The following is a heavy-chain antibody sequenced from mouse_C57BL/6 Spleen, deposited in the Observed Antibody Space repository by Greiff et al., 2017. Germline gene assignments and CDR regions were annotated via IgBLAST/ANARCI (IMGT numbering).Heavy chain of an antibody. D-gene: IGHD1-1*01. CDR3: ARSGTTVVATGAMDY. J-gene: IGHJ4*01. CDR2: IYPGSGST. CDR1: GYTFTSYW. Sequence: VQLQQPGAELVKPGASVKMSCKASGYTFTSYWITWVKQRPGQGLEWIGDIYPGSGSTNYNEKFKSKATLAVETSSSTAYMQLSSLTSEDSAVYYCARSGTTVVATGAMDYWGQGTSVTVSS. V-gene: IGHV1-55*01.